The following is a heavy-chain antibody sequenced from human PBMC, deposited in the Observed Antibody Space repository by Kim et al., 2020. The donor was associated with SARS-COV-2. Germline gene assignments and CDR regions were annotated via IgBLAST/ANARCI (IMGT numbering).Heavy chain of an antibody. CDR3: ATRFVYLES. D-gene: IGHD3-3*01. J-gene: IGHJ4*02. CDR1: GFTFSSYA. V-gene: IGHV3-23*01. Sequence: GGSLRLSCAASGFTFSSYAMSWVRQAPGKGLEWVSGIGTGGGTYYADSVKGQFIISRDNSKNTVYLQMTSLRAEDTAIYYCATRFVYLESWGQGTLVTVSS. CDR2: IGTGGGT.